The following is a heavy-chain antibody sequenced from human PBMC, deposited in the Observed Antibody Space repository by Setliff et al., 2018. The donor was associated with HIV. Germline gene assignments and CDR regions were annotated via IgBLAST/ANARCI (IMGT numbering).Heavy chain of an antibody. V-gene: IGHV4-34*01. CDR2: FYTTGN. CDR1: GASFTDYY. D-gene: IGHD3-10*01. Sequence: SETLSLTCAFYGASFTDYYWNWIRQPPGKGLEWIGSFYTTGNVYSPSFKSRVSISIDTAKTQLSLKLNSVTAADTAVYYCARLSGGMVPNSWGQGTLVTVSS. CDR3: ARLSGGMVPNS. J-gene: IGHJ4*02.